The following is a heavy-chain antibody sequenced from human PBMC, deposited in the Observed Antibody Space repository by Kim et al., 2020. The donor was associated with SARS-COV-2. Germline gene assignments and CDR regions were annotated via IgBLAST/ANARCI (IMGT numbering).Heavy chain of an antibody. Sequence: ASVKVSCKVSGYTLTELSMHWVRQAPGKGLEWMGGFDPEDGETIYAQKFQGRVTRTEDTSTDTAYMELSSLRSEDTAVYYCATTTPLKKYYYDSSPPANGFDPWGQGTLVTVSS. CDR3: ATTTPLKKYYYDSSPPANGFDP. J-gene: IGHJ5*02. V-gene: IGHV1-24*01. CDR1: GYTLTELS. D-gene: IGHD3-22*01. CDR2: FDPEDGET.